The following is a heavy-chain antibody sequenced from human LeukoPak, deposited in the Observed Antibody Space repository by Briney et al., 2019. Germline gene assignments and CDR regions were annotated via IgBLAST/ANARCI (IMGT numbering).Heavy chain of an antibody. V-gene: IGHV4-59*11. Sequence: SETLSLTCAVSGGSITSHSWSWIRQPPGKGLEWIGYIFYSGHTNYNPSLRSRVTISVDTSKTQFSLRLSSVTAADTAVYYCARDTDRRSSPGSWFDPWGQGTLSPSPQ. CDR1: GGSITSHS. CDR2: IFYSGHT. J-gene: IGHJ5*02. CDR3: ARDTDRRSSPGSWFDP. D-gene: IGHD2-15*01.